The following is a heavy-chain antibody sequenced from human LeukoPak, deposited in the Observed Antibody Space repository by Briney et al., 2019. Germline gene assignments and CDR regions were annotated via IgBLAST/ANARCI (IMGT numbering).Heavy chain of an antibody. CDR3: ARGEDIVVVPAALAFDI. D-gene: IGHD2-2*01. CDR2: ISSSSSTI. Sequence: PGGSLRLSCAASGFTVSSDSMNWVRQAAGKGLEWVSYISSSSSTIYYADSVKGRFTISRDNAKNSLYLQMNSLRSEDTAVYYCARGEDIVVVPAALAFDIWGQGAMVTVSS. V-gene: IGHV3-48*01. CDR1: GFTVSSDS. J-gene: IGHJ3*02.